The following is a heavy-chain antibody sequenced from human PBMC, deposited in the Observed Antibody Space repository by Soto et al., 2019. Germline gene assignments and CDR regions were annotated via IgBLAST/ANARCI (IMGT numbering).Heavy chain of an antibody. V-gene: IGHV3-33*01. CDR1: GFTFSSYG. CDR2: IWYDGSNK. CDR3: VGYCSGGSCYPDTFDY. D-gene: IGHD2-15*01. J-gene: IGHJ4*02. Sequence: HPGGSLRLSCAASGFTFSSYGMHWVRQAPGKGLEWVAVIWYDGSNKYYADSVKGRFTISRDNSKNTLYLQMNSLRDEDTAVYYCVGYCSGGSCYPDTFDYWGQGT.